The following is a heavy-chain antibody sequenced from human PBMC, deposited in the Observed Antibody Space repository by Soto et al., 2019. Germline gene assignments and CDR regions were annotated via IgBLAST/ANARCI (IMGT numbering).Heavy chain of an antibody. CDR1: GGSISSSSYY. D-gene: IGHD3-22*01. CDR3: ARLRVVVVFFDY. Sequence: PSETLSLTCTVSGGSISSSSYYWGWIRQPPGKGLEWIGSIYYSGSTYYNPSLKSRVTISVDTSKNQFSLKLSSVTAADTAVYYCARLRVVVVFFDYWGQGRWSPSPQ. CDR2: IYYSGST. J-gene: IGHJ4*02. V-gene: IGHV4-39*01.